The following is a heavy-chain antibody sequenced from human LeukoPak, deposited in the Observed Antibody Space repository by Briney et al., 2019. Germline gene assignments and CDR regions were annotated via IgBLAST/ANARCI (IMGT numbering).Heavy chain of an antibody. J-gene: IGHJ4*02. D-gene: IGHD3-3*01. CDR3: ARLREIPVFGVVTKSTSYFDY. CDR2: IKQDRSER. CDR1: GFTFTNYW. V-gene: IGHV3-7*01. Sequence: GGSLRLSCAASGFTFTNYWMSWVRQAPGKGLELVANIKQDRSERYYVDSVKGRFTISRDNAKNSLYLQMNSLRAEDTAVYYCARLREIPVFGVVTKSTSYFDYWGQGTLVTVSS.